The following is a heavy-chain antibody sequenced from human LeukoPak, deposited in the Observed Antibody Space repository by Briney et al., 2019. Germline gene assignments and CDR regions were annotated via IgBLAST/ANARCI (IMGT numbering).Heavy chain of an antibody. CDR1: GYTFTSYG. J-gene: IGHJ6*02. CDR3: ARYCSSTSCYEPPYYWYGMDV. V-gene: IGHV1-18*01. D-gene: IGHD2-2*01. Sequence: ASVQVSCKASGYTFTSYGISWVRQAPGQGLEWMGWISAYNGNTNYAQKLQGRVTMTTDTSTSTAYMELRSLRSDDTAVYYCARYCSSTSCYEPPYYWYGMDVWGQGTTVTVSS. CDR2: ISAYNGNT.